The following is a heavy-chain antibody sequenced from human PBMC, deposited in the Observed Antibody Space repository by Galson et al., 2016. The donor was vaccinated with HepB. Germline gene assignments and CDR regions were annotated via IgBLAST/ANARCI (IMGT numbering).Heavy chain of an antibody. V-gene: IGHV3-48*03. CDR2: ISVYRTI. D-gene: IGHD6-19*01. CDR1: GFTFNKYG. CDR3: ARSVEGHFDY. Sequence: SLRLSCAASGFTFNKYGMHWVRQAPGKGLEWVSYISVYRTIYYADSVKGRFTISRDNAKNSLYLQMNTLRADDTAIYYCARSVEGHFDYWGQGILVTVSS. J-gene: IGHJ4*02.